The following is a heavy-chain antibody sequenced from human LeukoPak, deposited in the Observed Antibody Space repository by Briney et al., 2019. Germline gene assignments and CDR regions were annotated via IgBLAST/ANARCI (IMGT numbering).Heavy chain of an antibody. J-gene: IGHJ4*02. CDR1: GYTLTELS. D-gene: IGHD6-25*01. CDR2: INPNTGGT. Sequence: ASVKVSCKVSGYTLTELSMHWVRQAPGQGLEWMGWINPNTGGTHYAQRFQGRVTMTSDTSITTAYMELTRLRSDDTAVYYCARDVPPYSSVRAALDYWGQGTLVTVSS. V-gene: IGHV1-2*02. CDR3: ARDVPPYSSVRAALDY.